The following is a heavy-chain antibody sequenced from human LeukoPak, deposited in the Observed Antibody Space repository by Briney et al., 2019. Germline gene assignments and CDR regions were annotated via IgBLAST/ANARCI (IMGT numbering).Heavy chain of an antibody. V-gene: IGHV3-53*01. D-gene: IGHD6-19*01. Sequence: GSLRLSCAASGITVSSNYMSWVRQAPGKGLEWVSVIYSGGSTYYADSVKGRFTISRDNSKNTLYLQMNSLRAEDTAVYYCAKERGIAVAGIDYWGQGTLVTVSS. CDR2: IYSGGST. J-gene: IGHJ4*02. CDR1: GITVSSNY. CDR3: AKERGIAVAGIDY.